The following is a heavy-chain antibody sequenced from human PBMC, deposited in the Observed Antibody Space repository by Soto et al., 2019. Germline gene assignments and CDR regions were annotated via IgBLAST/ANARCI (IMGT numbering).Heavy chain of an antibody. CDR2: LYSGGTT. CDR1: EFSVSSNY. V-gene: IGHV3-66*01. J-gene: IGHJ5*02. CDR3: ARYSSVYGWFDP. Sequence: EVQLVESGGGLVQPGGSLRLSCAASEFSVSSNYMSWVRQAPGKGLEWVSVLYSGGTTNYADSVKGRFTISRDDSKNTLYLQMNSLRAEDTAAYYCARYSSVYGWFDPWGQGTLVAVSS. D-gene: IGHD3-22*01.